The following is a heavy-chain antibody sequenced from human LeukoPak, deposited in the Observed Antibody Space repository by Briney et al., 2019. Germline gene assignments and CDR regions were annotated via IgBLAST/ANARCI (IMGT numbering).Heavy chain of an antibody. J-gene: IGHJ4*02. CDR3: AKDLTAYCGGYCYSGGYFDY. CDR2: ISGSGGST. Sequence: GGSLRLSCAASGFTFSSYAMSWVRQAPGKGLEWVSAISGSGGSTYYADSVKGRFTISRDNSKNTLYLQMNSLRAEDTAVYYCAKDLTAYCGGYCYSGGYFDYWGQGTLVTVPS. V-gene: IGHV3-23*01. D-gene: IGHD2-21*02. CDR1: GFTFSSYA.